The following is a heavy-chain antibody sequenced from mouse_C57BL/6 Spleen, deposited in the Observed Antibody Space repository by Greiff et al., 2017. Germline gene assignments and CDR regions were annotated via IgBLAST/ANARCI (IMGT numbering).Heavy chain of an antibody. CDR2: IHPNSGST. CDR1: GYTFTNYW. J-gene: IGHJ4*01. Sequence: QVQLQQPGAELVKPGASVKLSCKASGYTFTNYWMHWVKQRPGQGLEWIGMIHPNSGSTNYNEKFKSKATLTVDKSSSTAYMQLSSLTSEDSAVYYCARGHYGSSYGAMDYWGQGTSVTVSS. D-gene: IGHD1-1*01. CDR3: ARGHYGSSYGAMDY. V-gene: IGHV1-64*01.